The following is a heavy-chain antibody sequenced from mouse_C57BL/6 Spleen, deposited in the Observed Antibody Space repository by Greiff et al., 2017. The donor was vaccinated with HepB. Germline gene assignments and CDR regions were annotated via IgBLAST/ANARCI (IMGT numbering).Heavy chain of an antibody. V-gene: IGHV5-6*02. CDR2: ISSGGSYT. Sequence: DVMLVESGGDLVKPGGSLKLSCAASGFTFSSYGMSWVRQTPDKRLEWVATISSGGSYTYYPDSVKGRFTISRDNAKNTLYLQMSSLKSEDTAMYYCARHGLRNWYFDVWGTGTTVTVSS. D-gene: IGHD2-2*01. J-gene: IGHJ1*03. CDR1: GFTFSSYG. CDR3: ARHGLRNWYFDV.